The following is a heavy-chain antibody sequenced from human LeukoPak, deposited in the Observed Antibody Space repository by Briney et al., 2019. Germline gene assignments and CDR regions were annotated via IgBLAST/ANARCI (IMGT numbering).Heavy chain of an antibody. CDR1: GFAFSNFA. CDR3: AKQGITFGGLIIGSYFDY. CDR2: VSGSGGST. V-gene: IGHV3-23*01. J-gene: IGHJ4*02. Sequence: GGSLRLSCAASGFAFSNFAMSWVRQPPGKGLEWVSTVSGSGGSTYYADSVKGWFTISRDDSKNTLYLQMNSLRAEDTAVYYCAKQGITFGGLIIGSYFDYWGQGTLVTVSS. D-gene: IGHD3-16*01.